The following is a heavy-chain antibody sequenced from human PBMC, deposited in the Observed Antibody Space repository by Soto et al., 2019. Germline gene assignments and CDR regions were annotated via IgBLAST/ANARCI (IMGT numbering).Heavy chain of an antibody. CDR2: INPNSGGT. CDR1: GYTFTGYY. D-gene: IGHD3-10*01. CDR3: ALQYCSGSYYNTYFDY. V-gene: IGHV1-2*04. J-gene: IGHJ4*02. Sequence: ASVKVSCKSSGYTFTGYYMHWVRQAPGQGLEWMGWINPNSGGTNYAKKFQGWVTMTRDTSISTAYMELSRLRSDDTAVYYCALQYCSGSYYNTYFDYWGKGTLVTVSS.